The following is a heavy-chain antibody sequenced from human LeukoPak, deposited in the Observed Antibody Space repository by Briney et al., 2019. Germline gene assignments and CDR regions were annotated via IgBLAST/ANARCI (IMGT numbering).Heavy chain of an antibody. V-gene: IGHV3-30*04. D-gene: IGHD3-9*01. J-gene: IGHJ5*02. CDR3: ARAPSYDILTGYYPA. Sequence: PGRSLRLLCAASGFTFSSYAMHWVRQAPGKGLEWVAVISYDGSNKYYADSVKDRFTISRDNSKNTLYLQMNSLRAEDTAVYYCARAPSYDILTGYYPAWGQGTLVTVSS. CDR1: GFTFSSYA. CDR2: ISYDGSNK.